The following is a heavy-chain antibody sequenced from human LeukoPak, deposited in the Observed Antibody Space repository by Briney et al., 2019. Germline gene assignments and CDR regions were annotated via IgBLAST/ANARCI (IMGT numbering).Heavy chain of an antibody. Sequence: SVKVSCKASGGTFSSYAISWVRQAPGQGLEWMVGIIPIFGTANYAQKFQGRVTITADESTSTAYMELSSLRSEDTAVYYCARTDTAMVNAWFDPWGQRTLVTVSS. CDR1: GGTFSSYA. J-gene: IGHJ5*02. D-gene: IGHD5-18*01. CDR2: IIPIFGTA. V-gene: IGHV1-69*13. CDR3: ARTDTAMVNAWFDP.